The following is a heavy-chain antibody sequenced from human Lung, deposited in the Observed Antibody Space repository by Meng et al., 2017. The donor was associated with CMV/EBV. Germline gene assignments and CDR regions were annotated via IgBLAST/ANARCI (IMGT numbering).Heavy chain of an antibody. V-gene: IGHV6-1*01. CDR3: ARGHYDSSGYPIDY. J-gene: IGHJ4*02. CDR2: TYYRSKWYN. D-gene: IGHD3-22*01. Sequence: SXTLSLXCAISGDSVSSNSAAWNWIRQSPSRGLEWLGRTYYRSKWYNDYAVSVKSRITINPDTSKNQFSLQLNSVTPEDTAVYYCARGHYDSSGYPIDYWGQGXLVTVSS. CDR1: GDSVSSNSAA.